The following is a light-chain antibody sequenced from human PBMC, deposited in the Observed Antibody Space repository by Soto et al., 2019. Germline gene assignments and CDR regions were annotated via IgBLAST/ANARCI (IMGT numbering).Light chain of an antibody. V-gene: IGKV3-11*01. J-gene: IGKJ3*01. CDR1: QSVISY. Sequence: EIVLTQSPATLSLSPGERATLSCRASQSVISYLAWYQQRPGQPPRLLIYDASNRATGIPARFSGSGSGTDFTITISSLETEDFAVYYCQERSNWPLVTFGPGTRVDV. CDR3: QERSNWPLVT. CDR2: DAS.